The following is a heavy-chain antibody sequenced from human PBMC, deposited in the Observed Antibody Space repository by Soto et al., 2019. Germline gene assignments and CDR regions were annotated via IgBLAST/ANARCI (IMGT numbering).Heavy chain of an antibody. D-gene: IGHD3-10*01. CDR3: ARAELLWFGESRPYYFDY. Sequence: QVQLVQSGAEVKKPGASVKVSCKASGYTFTSYAMHWVRQAPGQRLEWMGWINAGNGNTKYSQKFQGRVTITRDTSASTAYMELSSLRSEDTAVYYCARAELLWFGESRPYYFDYWGQGTLVTVSS. J-gene: IGHJ4*02. CDR1: GYTFTSYA. CDR2: INAGNGNT. V-gene: IGHV1-3*01.